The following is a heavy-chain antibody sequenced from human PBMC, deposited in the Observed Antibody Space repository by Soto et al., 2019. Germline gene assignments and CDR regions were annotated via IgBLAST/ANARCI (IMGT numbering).Heavy chain of an antibody. Sequence: SETLSLSCTVSGGSMSSYYWTWLRQSPGRGLEWIGYISYSGSTYYNPSLKSRVTISADTSKNQFSLRMNSMIAAETAVYYCARADPDASVGYWGQGTLVTVSS. CDR1: GGSMSSYY. CDR2: ISYSGST. CDR3: ARADPDASVGY. V-gene: IGHV4-59*01. D-gene: IGHD2-15*01. J-gene: IGHJ4*02.